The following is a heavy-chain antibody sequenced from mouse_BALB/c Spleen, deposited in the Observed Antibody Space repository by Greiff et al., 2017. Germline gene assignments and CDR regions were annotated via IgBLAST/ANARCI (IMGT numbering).Heavy chain of an antibody. J-gene: IGHJ3*01. V-gene: IGHV5-9-4*01. Sequence: EGQVVESGGGLVKPGGSLKLSCAASGFTFSSYAMSWVRQSPEKRLEWVAEISSGGSYTYYPDTVTGRFTISRDNAKNTLYLEMSSLRSEDTAMYYCARGDDYPWFAYWGQGTLVTVSA. CDR3: ARGDDYPWFAY. D-gene: IGHD2-4*01. CDR1: GFTFSSYA. CDR2: ISSGGSYT.